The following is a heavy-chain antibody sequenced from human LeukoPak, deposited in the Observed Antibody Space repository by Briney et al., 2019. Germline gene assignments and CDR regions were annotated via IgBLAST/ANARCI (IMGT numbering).Heavy chain of an antibody. Sequence: PGRSLRLSCAASGFTFDDYAMHWVRQAPGKGLEWVSGISWNSGSIGYADSVKGRFTISRDNAKNSLYLQMNSLRAEDTALYYCANSPREQQLEIDYWGQGTLVTVSS. J-gene: IGHJ4*02. CDR1: GFTFDDYA. CDR2: ISWNSGSI. CDR3: ANSPREQQLEIDY. V-gene: IGHV3-9*01. D-gene: IGHD6-13*01.